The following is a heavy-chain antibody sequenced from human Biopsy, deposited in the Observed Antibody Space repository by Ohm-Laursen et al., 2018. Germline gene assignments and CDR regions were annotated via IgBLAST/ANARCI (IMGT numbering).Heavy chain of an antibody. J-gene: IGHJ4*02. CDR2: INQAGTT. Sequence: SGALSLTCAVFGKTFSDYQWSWIRQPPGKGLEWIGQINQAGTTNDNPSLKSRVSISADASKYEFSLRLTSVTAADTAVYLCGNEVHGRDYWGLGAQVTVSS. D-gene: IGHD2-15*01. CDR1: GKTFSDYQ. CDR3: GNEVHGRDY. V-gene: IGHV4-34*08.